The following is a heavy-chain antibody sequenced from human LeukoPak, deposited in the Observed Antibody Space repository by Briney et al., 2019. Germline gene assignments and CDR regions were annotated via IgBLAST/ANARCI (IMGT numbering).Heavy chain of an antibody. CDR2: ISSSGSTI. CDR1: GFTFSSYE. V-gene: IGHV3-48*03. D-gene: IGHD5-18*01. Sequence: GGSLRLSCAASGFTFSSYEMNWVRQAPGKGLEWVSYISSSGSTIYYADSVKGRFTISRDNAKNSLYLQMNSLQTEDTAVYYCTREKEGYNFGLDYYYYYMHVWGKGTTVTVSS. J-gene: IGHJ6*03. CDR3: TREKEGYNFGLDYYYYYMHV.